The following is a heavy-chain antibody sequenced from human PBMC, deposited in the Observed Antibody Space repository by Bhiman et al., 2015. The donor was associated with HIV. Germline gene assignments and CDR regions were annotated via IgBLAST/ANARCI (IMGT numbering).Heavy chain of an antibody. CDR3: ARDGGEYRYDY. V-gene: IGHV3-30*02. Sequence: VQLLESGGGVVQPGGSVRLDCTSSGFTFRDFGFHWVRQAPGKGLEWVAFMGPDGNDRWYADSMKGRFIISRDDSKNTLYLKVYGLRPEDTALYFCARDGGEYRYDYWGQGTLVTVSS. CDR1: GFTFRDFG. D-gene: IGHD5-18*01. CDR2: MGPDGNDR. J-gene: IGHJ4*02.